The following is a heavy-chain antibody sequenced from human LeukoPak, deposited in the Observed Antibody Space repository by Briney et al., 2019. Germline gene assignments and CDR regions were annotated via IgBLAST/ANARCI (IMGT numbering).Heavy chain of an antibody. CDR3: ARGTPCIAVAGNACAFDI. D-gene: IGHD6-19*01. V-gene: IGHV4-4*02. CDR2: IYHSGST. CDR1: GGSISSSNW. J-gene: IGHJ3*02. Sequence: SETLSLTCAVSGGSISSSNWWSWVRQPPGKGLEWIGEIYHSGSTNYNPSLKSRVTISVDKSKNQFSLKLSSVTAADTAVYYCARGTPCIAVAGNACAFDIWGQGTMVTVSS.